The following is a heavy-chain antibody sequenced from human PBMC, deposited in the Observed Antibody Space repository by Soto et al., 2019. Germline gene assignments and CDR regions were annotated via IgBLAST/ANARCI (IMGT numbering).Heavy chain of an antibody. J-gene: IGHJ4*02. CDR3: ARSDEILRLGELSPTYFDY. D-gene: IGHD3-16*02. CDR2: INHSGST. CDR1: GGSFSGYY. Sequence: PSETLSITCAVYGGSFSGYYWSWIRQPPGKGLEWIGEINHSGSTNYNPSLKSRVTISVDTSKNQFSLKLSSVTAADTAVYYCARSDEILRLGELSPTYFDYWGQGTLVTVSS. V-gene: IGHV4-34*01.